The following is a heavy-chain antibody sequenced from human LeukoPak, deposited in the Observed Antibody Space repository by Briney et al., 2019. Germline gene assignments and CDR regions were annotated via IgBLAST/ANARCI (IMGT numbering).Heavy chain of an antibody. J-gene: IGHJ5*02. CDR3: ARDRLSAPTTGTTVWFDP. Sequence: EASVKVSCKASGGTFSSYAISWVRQAPGQGVEWMGRIIPILGIANYAQKFQGRVTITADKSTSTAYMELSSLRSEDTAVYYCARDRLSAPTTGTTVWFDPWGQGTLVTVSS. D-gene: IGHD1-1*01. CDR1: GGTFSSYA. CDR2: IIPILGIA. V-gene: IGHV1-69*04.